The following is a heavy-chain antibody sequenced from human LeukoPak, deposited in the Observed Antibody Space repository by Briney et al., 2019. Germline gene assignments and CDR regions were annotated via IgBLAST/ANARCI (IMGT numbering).Heavy chain of an antibody. Sequence: GGSLRLSCAASGFIFGSHTMNWVRPAPGKGLEWVSSISSSSSYIYYADSVKGRFTLSRDNAKNSLYLQMNSLRAEDTAVYYCARVGVPGFWGQGTLVTVSS. CDR1: GFIFGSHT. J-gene: IGHJ4*02. CDR3: ARVGVPGF. D-gene: IGHD3-16*01. CDR2: ISSSSSYI. V-gene: IGHV3-21*01.